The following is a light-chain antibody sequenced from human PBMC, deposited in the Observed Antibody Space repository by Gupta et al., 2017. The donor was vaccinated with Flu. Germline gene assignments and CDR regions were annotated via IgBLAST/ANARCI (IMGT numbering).Light chain of an antibody. CDR1: SSDIADYKY. CDR3: SSDAGGNNCV. V-gene: IGLV2-8*01. Sequence: SALTQPPSASGSPGPSVTISCPGTSSDIADYKYVSWYQQPPGKAPKLMIYEGNKRPAGVPDRFSGSKAGNTASLTVSGLQAEEEADYYGSSDAGGNNCVFGTGTKVTVL. CDR2: EGN. J-gene: IGLJ1*01.